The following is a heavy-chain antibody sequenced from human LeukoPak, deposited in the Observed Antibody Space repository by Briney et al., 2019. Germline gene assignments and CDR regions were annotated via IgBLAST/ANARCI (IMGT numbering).Heavy chain of an antibody. Sequence: ASVKVSCKASGYTFTTYSISLVRQAPGQGLEWMGWISTYNGNTKYPQKLQDRVIMTTDTSTSTAYMELRSLTSDDTAVYYCARDPELRLFDYWGQGTLVTVSS. J-gene: IGHJ4*02. CDR1: GYTFTTYS. D-gene: IGHD1-26*01. CDR3: ARDPELRLFDY. CDR2: ISTYNGNT. V-gene: IGHV1-18*01.